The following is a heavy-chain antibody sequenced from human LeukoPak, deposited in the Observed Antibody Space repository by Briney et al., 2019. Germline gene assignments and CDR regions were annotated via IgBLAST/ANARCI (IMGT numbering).Heavy chain of an antibody. J-gene: IGHJ6*02. V-gene: IGHV3-30*18. D-gene: IGHD6-13*01. CDR1: GFNFSSYG. CDR3: AKETISSSWSYYYYYGMDV. CDR2: ISDDGSNK. Sequence: GRSLRLSCAASGFNFSSYGMHWVRQAPGKGLEWVAVISDDGSNKYYADSVKGRFTISRDNSRNTLYLQMNSLRAEDTAVYYCAKETISSSWSYYYYYGMDVWGQGTTVTVSS.